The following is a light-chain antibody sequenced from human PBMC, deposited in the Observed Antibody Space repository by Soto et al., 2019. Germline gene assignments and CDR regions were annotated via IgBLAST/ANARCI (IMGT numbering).Light chain of an antibody. CDR1: QSVSSY. CDR2: GIS. J-gene: IGKJ5*01. CDR3: QQYSKWPIT. V-gene: IGKV3-15*01. Sequence: IMMTQSPATFSVSPGERATLSCRASQSVSSYLAWYQQKPGQPPRLLIYGISTRATGIPARFSGSGSGTEFSLTISSLQSEDFAVYYCQQYSKWPITFGQGTRLEIK.